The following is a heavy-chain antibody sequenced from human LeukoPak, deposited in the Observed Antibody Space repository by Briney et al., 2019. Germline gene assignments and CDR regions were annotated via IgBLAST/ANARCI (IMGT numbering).Heavy chain of an antibody. D-gene: IGHD2-2*01. CDR3: AREGCSSTSCYRLGY. J-gene: IGHJ4*02. V-gene: IGHV4-34*01. CDR2: INHSVST. CDR1: GGCFSGYY. Sequence: SETLSLTCAVYGGCFSGYYWSWIRQPPGKGLEWIGEINHSVSTNYNPSLKSRVTISVDTSKNQFSLKLSSVTAADTAVYYCAREGCSSTSCYRLGYWGQGTLVTVSS.